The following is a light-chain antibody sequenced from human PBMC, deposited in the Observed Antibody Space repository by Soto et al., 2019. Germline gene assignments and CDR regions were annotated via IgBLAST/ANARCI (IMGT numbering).Light chain of an antibody. CDR2: SDD. CDR1: SSNIGNNA. CDR3: ATWDDSLNGLV. J-gene: IGLJ2*01. Sequence: QSVLTQPPSVSEAPRQRVTISCSGSSSNIGNNAVNWYQQLPGKAPKLLIYSDDLLPSGVSDRFSGANTGASASLAISGRQSEDEADYYCATWDDSLNGLVFGGGTKLTVL. V-gene: IGLV1-36*01.